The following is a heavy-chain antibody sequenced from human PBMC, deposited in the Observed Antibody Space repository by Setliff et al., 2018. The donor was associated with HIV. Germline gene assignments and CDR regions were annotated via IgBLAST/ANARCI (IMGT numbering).Heavy chain of an antibody. J-gene: IGHJ3*02. D-gene: IGHD2-21*01. V-gene: IGHV1-69*13. CDR2: IIPIFGTA. CDR3: AIDPGADGYPSGYAFDI. Sequence: SVKVSCKTSGGTFSTFGISWVRQAPGQGLEWMGGIIPIFGTANYAQNFQGRVTITADEPTTTAYMELSSLRTEDTAVYYCAIDPGADGYPSGYAFDIWGQGTMVTVSS. CDR1: GGTFSTFG.